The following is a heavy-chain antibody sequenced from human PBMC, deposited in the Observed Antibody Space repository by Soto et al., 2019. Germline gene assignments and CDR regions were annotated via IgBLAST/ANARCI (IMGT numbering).Heavy chain of an antibody. CDR1: GGSISSGGYY. V-gene: IGHV4-31*02. J-gene: IGHJ1*01. Sequence: PSETLSLTCTVSGGSISSGGYYWSWIRQHPGKGLEWIGYIYYSGSTYYNPSLKSRVTISVDTSKNQFSLKLSSVTAADTAVYYCARDRKGYCSGGSCHQTNEYFQHWGQGTLVTVSS. CDR3: ARDRKGYCSGGSCHQTNEYFQH. CDR2: IYYSGST. D-gene: IGHD2-15*01.